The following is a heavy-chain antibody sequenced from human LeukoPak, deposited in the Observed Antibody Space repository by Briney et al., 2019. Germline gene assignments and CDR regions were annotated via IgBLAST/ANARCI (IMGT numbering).Heavy chain of an antibody. CDR1: GYTFTIYG. CDR3: ARDPHEFSSGWSHFEY. V-gene: IGHV1-18*01. CDR2: INTYNGNT. D-gene: IGHD6-19*01. Sequence: GASVTVSCKASGYTFTIYGISWVRQAPGQGLEWMGWINTYNGNTNYAQKLQGRVTMTTDTSTSTADMELRSLRSDDTAVYYCARDPHEFSSGWSHFEYWGQGTLVTVSS. J-gene: IGHJ4*02.